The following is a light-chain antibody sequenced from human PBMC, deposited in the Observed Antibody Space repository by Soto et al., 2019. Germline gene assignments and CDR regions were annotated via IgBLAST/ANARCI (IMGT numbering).Light chain of an antibody. CDR2: GIS. Sequence: DFQMTQSPSSLSASVGDRVTITCLASQSFSTYLAWYQQKPGKVPKLLISGISTLQSGVPSRFSGSGYGTEFTLTISSLQSEDFAVYYCQQYNNWPPITFGQGTRLEIK. CDR1: QSFSTY. CDR3: QQYNNWPPIT. V-gene: IGKV1-27*01. J-gene: IGKJ5*01.